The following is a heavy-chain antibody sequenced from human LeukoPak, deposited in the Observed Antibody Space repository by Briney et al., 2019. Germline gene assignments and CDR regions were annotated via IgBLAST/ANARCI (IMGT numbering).Heavy chain of an antibody. Sequence: SQTLSLTCTVSGGSISSGGYYWSWIRQHPGKGLEWIGYIYYSGSTYYNPSLKSRVTISVDTSKNQFPLKLSSVTAADTAVYYCARGEQQLSLGCFDYWGQGTLVTVSS. J-gene: IGHJ4*02. V-gene: IGHV4-31*03. CDR1: GGSISSGGYY. CDR2: IYYSGST. D-gene: IGHD6-13*01. CDR3: ARGEQQLSLGCFDY.